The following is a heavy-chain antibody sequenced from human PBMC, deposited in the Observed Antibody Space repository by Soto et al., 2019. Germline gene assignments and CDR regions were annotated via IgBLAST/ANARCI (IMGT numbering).Heavy chain of an antibody. CDR3: ARSIEYSSSSGYYYYYGMDV. D-gene: IGHD6-6*01. CDR2: IIPIFGTA. V-gene: IGHV1-69*13. Sequence: ASVEVSCKASGGTFGSCASRWVRQAPGQGLEWMGGIIPIFGTANYAQKFQGRVTITADESTSTAYMELSSLRSEDTAVYYCARSIEYSSSSGYYYYYGMDVWGQGTTVTVSS. CDR1: GGTFGSCA. J-gene: IGHJ6*02.